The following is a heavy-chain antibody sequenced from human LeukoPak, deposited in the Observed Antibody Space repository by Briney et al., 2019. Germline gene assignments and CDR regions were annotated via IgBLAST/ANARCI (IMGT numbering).Heavy chain of an antibody. J-gene: IGHJ4*02. CDR1: GFTFSDYY. CDR2: INYSGSDR. CDR3: ARDIAVAGY. V-gene: IGHV3-11*01. Sequence: GGSLRLPCAASGFTFSDYYMSWIRQAPGKGLEWLSYINYSGSDRYYADSVKGRFTISRDNAKNSLYLQMNSLKADDTAVYYCARDIAVAGYWGQGTLVTVSS. D-gene: IGHD6-19*01.